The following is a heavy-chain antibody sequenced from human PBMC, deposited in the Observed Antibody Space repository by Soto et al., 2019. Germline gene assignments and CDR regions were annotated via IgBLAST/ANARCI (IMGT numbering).Heavy chain of an antibody. V-gene: IGHV4-4*02. D-gene: IGHD2-15*01. CDR2: IYHTGLT. CDR1: GGSISTSNW. Sequence: QVQLQESGPGLVKPSGTLSLTCAVSGGSISTSNWWTWVRQAPGKGLEWIGEIYHTGLTNYIPSLKSRVIMAVDRSRIQFSHKINSVTAADTAVYYCARNSGTCSGLDVWGQGTMVVVSS. CDR3: ARNSGTCSGLDV. J-gene: IGHJ3*01.